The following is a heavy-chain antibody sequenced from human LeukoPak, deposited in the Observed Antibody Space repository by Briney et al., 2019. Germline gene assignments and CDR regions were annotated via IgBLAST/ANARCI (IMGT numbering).Heavy chain of an antibody. D-gene: IGHD2-2*01. J-gene: IGHJ6*03. CDR3: AKDPTDIVVVPALDYYYYYYMDV. CDR1: GFTFSSYG. Sequence: PGGSLRLSCAASGFTFSSYGMHWVRQAPGKGLEWVAFIRYDGSNKYYADSVKGRFTISRDNSKNTLYLQMNSLRAEDTAVYYCAKDPTDIVVVPALDYYYYYYMDVWGKGTTVTVSS. V-gene: IGHV3-30*02. CDR2: IRYDGSNK.